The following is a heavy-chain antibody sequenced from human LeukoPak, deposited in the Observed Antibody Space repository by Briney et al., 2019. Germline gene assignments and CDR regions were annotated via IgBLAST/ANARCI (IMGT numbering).Heavy chain of an antibody. CDR3: ARGAYGILTGYSPLYYYYMDV. J-gene: IGHJ6*03. V-gene: IGHV3-30*04. Sequence: PGGSLRLSCAASGFTFSSYAMHWVRQAPGKGLERVAVISYDGSNKYYADSVKGRFTISRDKSNNTLYLQINSLRAEDTSVYYCARGAYGILTGYSPLYYYYMDVWGKGTTVTVSS. CDR2: ISYDGSNK. D-gene: IGHD3-9*01. CDR1: GFTFSSYA.